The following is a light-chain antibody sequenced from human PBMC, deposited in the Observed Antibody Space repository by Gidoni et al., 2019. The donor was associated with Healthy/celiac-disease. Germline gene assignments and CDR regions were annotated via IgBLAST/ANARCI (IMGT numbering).Light chain of an antibody. CDR3: QSYDSSNHVV. V-gene: IGLV6-57*02. CDR2: EDN. J-gene: IGLJ2*01. Sequence: NFMLTQPHSESESPGKTVTISCTGSSGSIASNYVQWYQQRPGSAPTTVIYEDNQRPSGVPDRFSGSIDSSSNSASLTNSGLKTEDEADYYCQSYDSSNHVVFGGGTKLTVL. CDR1: SGSIASNY.